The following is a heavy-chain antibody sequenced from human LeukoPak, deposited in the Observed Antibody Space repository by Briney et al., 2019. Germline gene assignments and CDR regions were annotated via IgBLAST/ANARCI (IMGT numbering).Heavy chain of an antibody. CDR3: ARGQFYHDSTGWMV. D-gene: IGHD2-2*01. V-gene: IGHV4-34*01. CDR1: GGSFSGYY. CDR2: INHSGST. J-gene: IGHJ4*02. Sequence: SETLSLTCAVYGGSFSGYYWSWIRQPPGKGLEWIGEINHSGSTNYNPSLKSRVTISVDTSKNQFSLKLSSVTAADTAVYYCARGQFYHDSTGWMVWGQGTLVTVSS.